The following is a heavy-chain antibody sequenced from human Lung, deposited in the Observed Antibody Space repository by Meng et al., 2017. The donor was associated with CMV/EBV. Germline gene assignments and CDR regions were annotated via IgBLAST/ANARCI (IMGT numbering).Heavy chain of an antibody. CDR2: TYYRSKWYH. D-gene: IGHD4-23*01. CDR3: ARGINGGCGD. CDR1: GDIVSSNSAA. Sequence: QLQLQQSGPGLVKPSQTRSLTCAISGDIVSSNSAAWHWIRQSPSRGLEWLGRTYYRSKWYHEYAVSVKSRITISPDTPKNQFSLQLNSMTPEDTAVYYCARGINGGCGDWGQGTLVTVSS. V-gene: IGHV6-1*01. J-gene: IGHJ4*02.